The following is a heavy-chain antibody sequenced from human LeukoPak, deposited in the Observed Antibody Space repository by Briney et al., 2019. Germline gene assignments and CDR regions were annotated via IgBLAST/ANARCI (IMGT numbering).Heavy chain of an antibody. D-gene: IGHD5-18*01. Sequence: PSETLSLTCTVSGGSISSYYWSWIRQPAGKGLEWIGRIYTSGSTNYNPSLKSRVTMSVDTSKNQFSLKLSSVTAADTAVYYCARGSPRYSYGYYFDYWGQGTLVTVSS. CDR2: IYTSGST. CDR3: ARGSPRYSYGYYFDY. V-gene: IGHV4-4*07. J-gene: IGHJ4*02. CDR1: GGSISSYY.